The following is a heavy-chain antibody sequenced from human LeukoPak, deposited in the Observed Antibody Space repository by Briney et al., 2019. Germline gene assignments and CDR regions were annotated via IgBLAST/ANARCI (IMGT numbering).Heavy chain of an antibody. J-gene: IGHJ4*02. V-gene: IGHV3-23*01. CDR2: SGSGVST. CDR1: GFTFSSYA. Sequence: PGGSLRLSCAASGFTFSSYAMTWGRQAPGPGLEWVSVSGSGVSTYYADSVKGRFTISRDNSKNTVYLQMNSLRAEDTAVYYCAKDRHVGSHNYWGQGTQVTVSS. D-gene: IGHD1-26*01. CDR3: AKDRHVGSHNY.